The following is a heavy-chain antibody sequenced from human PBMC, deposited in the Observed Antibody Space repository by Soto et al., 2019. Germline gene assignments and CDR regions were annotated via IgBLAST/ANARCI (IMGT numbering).Heavy chain of an antibody. CDR3: ARVIGRSIAARPFLFDP. Sequence: ETLSLTCTVSGGSISSYYWSWIRQPPGKGLEWIGYIYYSGSTNYNPSLKSRVTISVDTSKNQFSLKLSSVTAADTAVYYCARVIGRSIAARPFLFDPWGQGTLVTVSS. D-gene: IGHD6-6*01. V-gene: IGHV4-59*01. J-gene: IGHJ5*02. CDR1: GGSISSYY. CDR2: IYYSGST.